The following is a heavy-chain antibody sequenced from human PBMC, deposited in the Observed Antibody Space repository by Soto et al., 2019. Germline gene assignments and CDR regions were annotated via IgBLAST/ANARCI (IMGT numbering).Heavy chain of an antibody. CDR3: ARFFIVVVPDAALSHGFGTRGEPIFDL. J-gene: IGHJ2*01. CDR1: GLRLIKKRMG. V-gene: IGHV2-5*02. Sequence: AGLRLIKKRMGVGWIRQPPGKALEWLALIYWDDDKRYSPSLKSRLTITKDTSKNQVVLTMTNMDPVDTATYYCARFFIVVVPDAALSHGFGTRGEPIFDL. D-gene: IGHD2-2*01. CDR2: IYWDDDK.